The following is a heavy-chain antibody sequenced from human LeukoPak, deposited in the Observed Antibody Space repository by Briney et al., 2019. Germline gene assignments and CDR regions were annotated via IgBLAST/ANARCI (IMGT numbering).Heavy chain of an antibody. Sequence: SQTLSLTCTVSGGSISSGGYYWSWIRQHPGKGLEWIGYIYYSGSTYYNPSLKSRVTISVDTSKNQFSLKLSSVTAADTAVYYCARGVVVVPAAMRVGGGLNCFAPWGQGPLVTVS. CDR1: GGSISSGGYY. D-gene: IGHD2-2*01. CDR2: IYYSGST. J-gene: IGHJ5*02. V-gene: IGHV4-31*03. CDR3: ARGVVVVPAAMRVGGGLNCFAP.